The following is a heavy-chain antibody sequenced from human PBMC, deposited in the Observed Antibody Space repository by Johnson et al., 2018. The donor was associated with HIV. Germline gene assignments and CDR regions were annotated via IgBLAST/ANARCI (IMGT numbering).Heavy chain of an antibody. J-gene: IGHJ3*02. V-gene: IGHV3-73*01. Sequence: VQLVESGGGLVQPGGSLRLSCAASGFTFSSYWMSWVRQAPGKGLEWVGHIRRKAESYATEYAASVKGRFIITRDDSKNTAYLQMNSLRAEDTAVYYCALVLGYCSGGSCYDAFDIWGQGTMVTVSS. D-gene: IGHD2-15*01. CDR3: ALVLGYCSGGSCYDAFDI. CDR2: IRRKAESYAT. CDR1: GFTFSSYW.